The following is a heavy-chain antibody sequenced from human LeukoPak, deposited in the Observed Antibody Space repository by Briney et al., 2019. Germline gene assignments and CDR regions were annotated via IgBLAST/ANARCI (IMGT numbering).Heavy chain of an antibody. D-gene: IGHD2-15*01. CDR3: ARGGDIVVVVGPGDAFDI. J-gene: IGHJ3*02. CDR2: IRYDGSNK. Sequence: GGSLRLSRAASGFTFSSYGMHWVRQAPGKGLEWVAFIRYDGSNKYYADSVKGRFTISRDNSKNTLYLQMNSLRAEDTAVYYCARGGDIVVVVGPGDAFDIWGQGTMVTVSS. V-gene: IGHV3-30*02. CDR1: GFTFSSYG.